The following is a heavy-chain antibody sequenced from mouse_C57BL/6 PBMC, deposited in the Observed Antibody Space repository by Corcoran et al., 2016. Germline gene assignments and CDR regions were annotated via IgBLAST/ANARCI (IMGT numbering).Heavy chain of an antibody. CDR1: GYTFTDYY. CDR2: INPNNGGT. V-gene: IGHV1-26*01. Sequence: EVQLQQSGPELVKPGASVKISCKASGYTFTDYYMNWVKQSHGKSLEWIGDINPNNGGTSYNQKFKGKATLTVDKSSSTAYMELRSLTSEDSAVYYCARRGNSSGSFDYWGQGTTLTVSS. J-gene: IGHJ2*01. CDR3: ARRGNSSGSFDY. D-gene: IGHD3-2*02.